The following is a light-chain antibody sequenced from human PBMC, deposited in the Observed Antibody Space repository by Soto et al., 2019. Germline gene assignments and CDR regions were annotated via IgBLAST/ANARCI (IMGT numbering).Light chain of an antibody. J-gene: IGKJ1*01. CDR2: QTS. CDR1: QYINTR. CDR3: HQRQSWPRT. Sequence: EIVLTQSPATLSSFPGDRVTLSCRASQYINTRLAWYQHRPGQAPRLLIYQTSLRAAGIPARFSASGSGTYFTLTISDVQPEDFARYYCHQRQSWPRTVGQGTKVDI. V-gene: IGKV3-11*01.